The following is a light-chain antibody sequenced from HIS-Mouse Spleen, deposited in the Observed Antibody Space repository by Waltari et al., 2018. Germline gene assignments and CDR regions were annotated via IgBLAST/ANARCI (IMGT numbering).Light chain of an antibody. CDR3: SSYTSSSTLV. CDR1: SSDGGGYNY. V-gene: IGLV2-14*03. J-gene: IGLJ2*01. CDR2: DVS. Sequence: QSALTQPASVSGSPGQSITISCTGTSSDGGGYNYVPWYQPHPGKAPKLMIYDVSNRPSGVSNRFSGSKSGNTASLTISGLQAEDEADYYCSSYTSSSTLVFGGGTKLTVL.